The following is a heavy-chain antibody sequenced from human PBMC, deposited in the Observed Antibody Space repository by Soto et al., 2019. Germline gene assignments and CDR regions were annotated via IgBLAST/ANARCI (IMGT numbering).Heavy chain of an antibody. D-gene: IGHD1-7*01. CDR2: IVPMLGTP. CDR1: GGTFYNVI. Sequence: QVQLVQSGAEVKEPGSSVRVSCKASGGTFYNVIMNWVRQTPGQGLEWMGGIVPMLGTPTYAEKFKGRVTVSATEWNSTMYRAVTSLRSEETAIYYGAKNGTYNSSASQYSGVEVWGPGATVTGSS. J-gene: IGHJ6*02. CDR3: AKNGTYNSSASQYSGVEV. V-gene: IGHV1-69*01.